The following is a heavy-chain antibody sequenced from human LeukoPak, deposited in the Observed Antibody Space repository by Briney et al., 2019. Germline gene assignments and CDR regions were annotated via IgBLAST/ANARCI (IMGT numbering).Heavy chain of an antibody. CDR3: AKGGDYSGIPFDS. Sequence: GGSLKLSCAASGLTLSNSDMHWVRQASGKGLEWVGRIRSKADSYATAYAASVKGRFTISRDDSKNTAYLQMNSLKTEDTAVYYCAKGGDYSGIPFDSWGQGTLVTVSS. V-gene: IGHV3-73*01. D-gene: IGHD4-23*01. CDR1: GLTLSNSD. CDR2: IRSKADSYAT. J-gene: IGHJ4*02.